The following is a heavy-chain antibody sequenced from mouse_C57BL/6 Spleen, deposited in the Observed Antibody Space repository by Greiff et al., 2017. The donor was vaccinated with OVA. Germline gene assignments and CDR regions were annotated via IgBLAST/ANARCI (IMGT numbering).Heavy chain of an antibody. D-gene: IGHD2-3*01. CDR1: GYTFTSYT. CDR3: ARSILGSAMDY. Sequence: QVQLQQSGAELARPGASVKMSCKASGYTFTSYTMHWVKQRPGQGLEWIGYINPSSGYTKYNQKFKDKAALTADKSSSTAYMQLSSLTSEDSAVYYCARSILGSAMDYWGQGTSVTVSS. V-gene: IGHV1-4*01. J-gene: IGHJ4*01. CDR2: INPSSGYT.